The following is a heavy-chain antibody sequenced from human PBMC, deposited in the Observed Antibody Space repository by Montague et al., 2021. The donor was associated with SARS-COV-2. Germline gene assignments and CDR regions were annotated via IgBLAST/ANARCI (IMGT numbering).Heavy chain of an antibody. D-gene: IGHD3-10*01. CDR1: GFTFSSYW. CDR2: IKQDGSEK. Sequence: SLRLSCAASGFTFSSYWMSWVRQAPGKGLEWVANIKQDGSEKYYVDSVKGRFTISRDNAKNSLYLQMNSLRAEDTAVYYRARDTYYYGSGSYYYGMDVWGQGTTVTVSS. CDR3: ARDTYYYGSGSYYYGMDV. J-gene: IGHJ6*02. V-gene: IGHV3-7*01.